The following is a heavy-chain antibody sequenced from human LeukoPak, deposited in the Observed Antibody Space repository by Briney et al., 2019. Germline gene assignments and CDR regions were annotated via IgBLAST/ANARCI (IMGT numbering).Heavy chain of an antibody. D-gene: IGHD6-19*01. Sequence: SQTLSLPCSVSGGSIRSGSYYWSWIRQPAGKGLELIGRIYTSGTTHYNPSLKSRVTITVDTSKNQFSVKLTSVTAADTAVYYCARWYSSSTGDRFDSWGQGTQVTVSS. CDR2: IYTSGTT. CDR1: GGSIRSGSYY. CDR3: ARWYSSSTGDRFDS. J-gene: IGHJ4*02. V-gene: IGHV4-61*02.